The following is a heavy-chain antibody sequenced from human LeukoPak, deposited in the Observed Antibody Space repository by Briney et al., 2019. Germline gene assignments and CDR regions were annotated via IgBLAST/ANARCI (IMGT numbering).Heavy chain of an antibody. V-gene: IGHV4-34*01. J-gene: IGHJ6*03. CDR1: GGSFSNYY. CDR3: ARRWNYGRNYYIDV. Sequence: SETLSLTCAVYGGSFSNYYWSWIRQTPGKGMEWIGEINDSGRINYNPSLMSRVTVSVDTSKNQFSLRLTSVTATDTAVYYCARRWNYGRNYYIDVWGKGATVSVPS. CDR2: INDSGRI. D-gene: IGHD1-7*01.